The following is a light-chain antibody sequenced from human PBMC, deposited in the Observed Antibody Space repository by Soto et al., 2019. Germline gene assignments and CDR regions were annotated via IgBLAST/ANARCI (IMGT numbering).Light chain of an antibody. Sequence: EIVLTQSPGTLSLSPGERATLSCRASESVSSSYLAWYQQKPGQAPRLFIDGASSRATGIPDRFSGRGSGTDFTLTVSRMEPEDFAVYDCKQFGYSPGTFGQGTKVEMK. CDR3: KQFGYSPGT. V-gene: IGKV3-20*01. J-gene: IGKJ1*01. CDR2: GAS. CDR1: ESVSSSY.